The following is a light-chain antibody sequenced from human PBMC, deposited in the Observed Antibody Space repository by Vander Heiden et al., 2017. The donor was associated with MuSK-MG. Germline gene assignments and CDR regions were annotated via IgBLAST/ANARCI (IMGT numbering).Light chain of an antibody. CDR3: QQRSNWPPFT. CDR1: QSVSSY. V-gene: IGKV3-11*01. J-gene: IGKJ3*01. CDR2: DAS. Sequence: EIVLTQSPATLSWSPRDRATLSCRASQSVSSYLASYQQKPGQAPRRVIYDASKRATGIPARFSGSGSGKDFTFTISRLGPEDLAVYYCQQRSNWPPFTFGHGTKVDIK.